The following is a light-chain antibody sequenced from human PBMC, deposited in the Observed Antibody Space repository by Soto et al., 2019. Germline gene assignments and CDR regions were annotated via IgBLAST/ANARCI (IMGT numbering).Light chain of an antibody. Sequence: QSVLTQPASMSGSPGQSVTISCAGTSNDIGGYNYVSWYQHHPGTAPKLIIYDVSSRPSGVSHRFSGFKSGNTASLTISGLQAEDEADYYCSSFSVASPLFGTGTKVTVL. CDR3: SSFSVASPL. V-gene: IGLV2-14*01. CDR1: SNDIGGYNY. CDR2: DVS. J-gene: IGLJ1*01.